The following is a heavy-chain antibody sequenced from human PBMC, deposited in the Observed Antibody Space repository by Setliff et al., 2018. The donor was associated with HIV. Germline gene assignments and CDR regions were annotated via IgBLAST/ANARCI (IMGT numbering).Heavy chain of an antibody. CDR1: GYTFSGCY. D-gene: IGHD1-1*01. CDR3: AWNRLDHTTSHPEAFTL. V-gene: IGHV1-2*06. CDR2: INPKSGGT. J-gene: IGHJ3*01. Sequence: EASVKVSCKAAGYTFSGCYLHWVRQAPGQGLEWMGRINPKSGGTQYAQKFQGRVTMARDVSISTFYMQLDRLRFDDTAIYYCAWNRLDHTTSHPEAFTLWGQGTMVTVSS.